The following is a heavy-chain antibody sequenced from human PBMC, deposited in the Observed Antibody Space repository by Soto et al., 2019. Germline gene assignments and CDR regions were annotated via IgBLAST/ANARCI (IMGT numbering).Heavy chain of an antibody. J-gene: IGHJ2*01. Sequence: QVQLVESGGGVVQPGRSLRLSCAASGFTFSSSAMHWVRQAPGKGLEWVAVISYDGSNKYYADSVKGRFIISRDNSKNTVYPQINSVRAEDTAVYFCERGNGDCRYFVLRGRG. V-gene: IGHV3-30-3*01. D-gene: IGHD2-21*02. CDR3: ERGNGDCRYFVL. CDR2: ISYDGSNK. CDR1: GFTFSSSA.